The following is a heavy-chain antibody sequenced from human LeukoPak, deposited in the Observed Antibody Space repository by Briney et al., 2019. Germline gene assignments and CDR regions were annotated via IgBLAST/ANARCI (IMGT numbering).Heavy chain of an antibody. CDR3: ARHYLLLAVAGNWFDP. CDR1: GGSISSSSYY. CDR2: IYYSGST. J-gene: IGHJ5*02. V-gene: IGHV4-39*01. D-gene: IGHD6-19*01. Sequence: SETLSLTCTVSGGSISSSSYYWGWIRQPPGKGLEWIGSIYYSGSTYYNPSLKSRVTISVDTSKNQFSLKLSSVTAADTAVYYGARHYLLLAVAGNWFDPWGQGTLVTVSS.